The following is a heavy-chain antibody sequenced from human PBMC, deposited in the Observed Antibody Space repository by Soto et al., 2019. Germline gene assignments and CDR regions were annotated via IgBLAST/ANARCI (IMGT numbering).Heavy chain of an antibody. CDR1: GFTFDDYA. D-gene: IGHD1-26*01. V-gene: IGHV3-9*01. J-gene: IGHJ4*02. CDR3: AKAGSYVYFDY. Sequence: GGSLRLSCAASGFTFDDYAMHWVRQAPGKGLEWVSGISWNSGSIGYADSVKGRFTISRDNAMNSLYLQMNSLRAEDTALYYCAKAGSYVYFDYWGQGTLVTVSS. CDR2: ISWNSGSI.